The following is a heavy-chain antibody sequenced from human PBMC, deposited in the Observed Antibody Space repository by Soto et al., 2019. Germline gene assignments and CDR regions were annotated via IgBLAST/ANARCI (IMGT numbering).Heavy chain of an antibody. Sequence: ASVKVSCKASGYTFTNYGITWVRQAPGQGLEWMGWISAYNGNTNYARKLQGRVTMTTETSTSTAYMELRSLRSDDTAVYYCARYFWDHDSCSFYVWCDPWGQGTLVTVSS. CDR1: GYTFTNYG. J-gene: IGHJ5*02. V-gene: IGHV1-18*01. D-gene: IGHD3-3*01. CDR3: ARYFWDHDSCSFYVWCDP. CDR2: ISAYNGNT.